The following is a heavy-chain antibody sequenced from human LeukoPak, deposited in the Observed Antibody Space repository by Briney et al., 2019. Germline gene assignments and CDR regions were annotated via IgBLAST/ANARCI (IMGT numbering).Heavy chain of an antibody. CDR1: GVSISSSNSY. J-gene: IGHJ4*02. V-gene: IGHV4-39*01. D-gene: IGHD3-22*01. Sequence: SETLSLTCTVSGVSISSSNSYWGWIRQPPGKGLEWIGSIYYSGNTYYNASLKSQVSISIDTSKNQFSLRLTSVTAADTAVYYCARGQDSYYYDTSGYDYWGQGTLVTVSS. CDR2: IYYSGNT. CDR3: ARGQDSYYYDTSGYDY.